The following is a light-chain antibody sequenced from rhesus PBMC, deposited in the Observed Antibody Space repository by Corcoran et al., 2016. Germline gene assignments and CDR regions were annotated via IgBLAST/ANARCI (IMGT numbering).Light chain of an antibody. J-gene: IGKJ1*01. CDR1: QSVSSS. Sequence: EIVLTQSPATLSLSPGERATLYCRASQSVSSSLAWYQQKPGQAPRRLIYDASSRAPGIPDRFSGSGSGADFTLTISSLEPEDVGVYYGQQYSNWPQTFGQGTKVEIK. CDR2: DAS. CDR3: QQYSNWPQT. V-gene: IGKV3-35*01.